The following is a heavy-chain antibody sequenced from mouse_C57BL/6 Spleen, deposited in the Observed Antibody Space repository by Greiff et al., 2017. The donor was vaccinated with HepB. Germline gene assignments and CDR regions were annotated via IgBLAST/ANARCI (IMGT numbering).Heavy chain of an antibody. CDR1: GYTFTSYW. V-gene: IGHV1-64*01. Sequence: QVHVKQPGAELVKPGASVKLSCKASGYTFTSYWMHWVKQRPGQGLEWIGMIHPNSGSTNYNEKFKSKATLTVDKSSSTAYMQLSSLTSEDSAVYYCARSELGYAMDYWGQGTSVTVSS. J-gene: IGHJ4*01. CDR2: IHPNSGST. CDR3: ARSELGYAMDY. D-gene: IGHD4-1*01.